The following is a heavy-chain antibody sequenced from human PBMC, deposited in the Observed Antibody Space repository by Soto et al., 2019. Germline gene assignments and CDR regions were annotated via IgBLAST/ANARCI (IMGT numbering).Heavy chain of an antibody. V-gene: IGHV1-18*01. CDR3: ARDFGGKRSYYDSSAYEYYFDY. Sequence: SVEVSFKASCYTFTSYGISWVRQAPGQGLEWMGWISTYNGNTKYAQKLQGRVTMTTDTPTSKVYMELRSLRSDDTAVYYCARDFGGKRSYYDSSAYEYYFDYWGQGALVTVSS. D-gene: IGHD3-22*01. CDR2: ISTYNGNT. CDR1: CYTFTSYG. J-gene: IGHJ4*02.